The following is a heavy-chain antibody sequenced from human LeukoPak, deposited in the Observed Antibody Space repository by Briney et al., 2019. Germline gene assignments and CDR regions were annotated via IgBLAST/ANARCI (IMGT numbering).Heavy chain of an antibody. Sequence: PGGSLRLSCAASGFTFSSYAMHWVRQAPGKGLEWVAVISYDGSNKYYADSVEGRFTISRDNSKNTLYLQMNSLRAEDTAVYYCARSWGYSYGYLDYWGQGTLVTVSS. J-gene: IGHJ4*02. CDR2: ISYDGSNK. CDR3: ARSWGYSYGYLDY. CDR1: GFTFSSYA. V-gene: IGHV3-30*01. D-gene: IGHD5-18*01.